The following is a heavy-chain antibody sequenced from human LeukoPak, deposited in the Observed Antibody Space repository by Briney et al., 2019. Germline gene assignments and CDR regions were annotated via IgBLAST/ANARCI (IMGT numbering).Heavy chain of an antibody. J-gene: IGHJ4*02. Sequence: GGSLRLSCAASGFTFSSYSMNWVRQAPGKGLEWVSSISSSSSYIYYADSVKGRFTISRDKAKNSLYLQRNSLRAEDTAVYYCARDGDSSGYYSNFDYWGQGTLVTVSS. CDR3: ARDGDSSGYYSNFDY. V-gene: IGHV3-21*01. D-gene: IGHD3-22*01. CDR2: ISSSSSYI. CDR1: GFTFSSYS.